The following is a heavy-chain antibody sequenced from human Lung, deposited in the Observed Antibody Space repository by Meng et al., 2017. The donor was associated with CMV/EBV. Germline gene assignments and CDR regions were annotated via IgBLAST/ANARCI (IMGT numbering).Heavy chain of an antibody. CDR3: TRHLPGAPIDS. J-gene: IGHJ4*02. CDR2: VYPGDSDT. CDR1: GDTFTGYW. V-gene: IGHV5-51*01. Sequence: XVSCKGSGDTFTGYWIGWVRQMPGKGLEWMGIVYPGDSDTRYSPSFQGRVSISVDQSISTAYLHWSSLRASDTARYYCTRHLPGAPIDSWGQGTLVTVSS. D-gene: IGHD3-10*01.